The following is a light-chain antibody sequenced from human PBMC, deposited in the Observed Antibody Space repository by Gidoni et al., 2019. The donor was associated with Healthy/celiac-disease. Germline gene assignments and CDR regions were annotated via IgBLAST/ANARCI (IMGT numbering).Light chain of an antibody. Sequence: EFVLTQSPGTLSLSPGERATLSCRASQSVSSSYLAWYQQKPGQAPRLLIYGASSRATGIPDRFSGSGSGTDFTLTISRLEPEDFAVYYCQQHGRSPMDTFXQXTKLEIK. CDR2: GAS. CDR1: QSVSSSY. V-gene: IGKV3-20*01. J-gene: IGKJ2*01. CDR3: QQHGRSPMDT.